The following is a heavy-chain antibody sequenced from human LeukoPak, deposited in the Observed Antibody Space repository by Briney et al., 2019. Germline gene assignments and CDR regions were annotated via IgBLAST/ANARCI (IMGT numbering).Heavy chain of an antibody. CDR1: RSTFRTYG. J-gene: IGHJ5*02. Sequence: SGGSLRLSCAASRSTFRTYGMHWVRRAPGKGLEWVAVISYDETNTYYADSVKGRFTISRDNSKNTLYLQMNSLRAEDTAVYYCAKDPESSIWYSHNWFDPWGQGTLVTVSS. CDR2: ISYDETNT. V-gene: IGHV3-30*18. CDR3: AKDPESSIWYSHNWFDP. D-gene: IGHD6-13*01.